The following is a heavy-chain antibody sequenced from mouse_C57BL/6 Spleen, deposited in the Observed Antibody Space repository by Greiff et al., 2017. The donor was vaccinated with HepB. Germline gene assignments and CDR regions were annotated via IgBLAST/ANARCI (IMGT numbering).Heavy chain of an antibody. D-gene: IGHD1-1*01. J-gene: IGHJ4*01. CDR1: GFSLTSYG. CDR2: IWSGGST. CDR3: ARSDTTVLRAMDY. Sequence: VQLQQSGPGLVQPSQSLSITCTVSGFSLTSYGVHWVRQSPGKGLEWLGVIWSGGSTDYNAAFISRLSISKDNSKSQVFFKMNSLQADDTAIYYCARSDTTVLRAMDYWGQGTSVTVSS. V-gene: IGHV2-2*01.